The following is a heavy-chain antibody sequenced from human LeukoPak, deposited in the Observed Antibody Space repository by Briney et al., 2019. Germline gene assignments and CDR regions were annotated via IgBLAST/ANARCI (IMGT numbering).Heavy chain of an antibody. D-gene: IGHD3-16*02. J-gene: IGHJ4*02. V-gene: IGHV1-18*01. Sequence: GASVKVSCKASGYTFTSYGISWVRQAPGQGLEWMGSISPYNGNTNYAQKLQGRVTMTTDTSTSTAYMELRSLRSDDTAVYYCARDQCDYVWGSYRPYFDYWGQGTLVTVSS. CDR3: ARDQCDYVWGSYRPYFDY. CDR1: GYTFTSYG. CDR2: ISPYNGNT.